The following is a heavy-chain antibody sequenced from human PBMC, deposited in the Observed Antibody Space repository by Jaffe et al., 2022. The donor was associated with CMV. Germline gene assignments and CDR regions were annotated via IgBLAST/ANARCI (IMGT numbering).Heavy chain of an antibody. Sequence: QVQLQESGPGLVKPSETLSLTCSVSGGSISSNYWSWIRQPPGKGLEWIGCISDSGKPNYSPSLKSRVAISVDTSMNHFSLTLRSVTAADTAVYYCARYPAGLRWLDHWGQGALVTVSS. CDR1: GGSISSNY. CDR3: ARYPAGLRWLDH. J-gene: IGHJ4*02. V-gene: IGHV4-59*08. D-gene: IGHD4-17*01. CDR2: ISDSGKP.